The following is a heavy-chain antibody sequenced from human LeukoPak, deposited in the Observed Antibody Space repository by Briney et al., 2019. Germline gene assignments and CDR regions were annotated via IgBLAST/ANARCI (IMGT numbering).Heavy chain of an antibody. V-gene: IGHV4-34*01. CDR2: IDHSGST. CDR3: ARGTRVRGPFDY. D-gene: IGHD3-10*01. Sequence: SETLSLTCAVYGGSFSGYYWSWIRQPPGKGLEWIGEIDHSGSTNYNPSLKSRVTISVDTSKNQFSLKLSSVTAADTAVYYCARGTRVRGPFDYWGQGTLVTVSS. J-gene: IGHJ4*02. CDR1: GGSFSGYY.